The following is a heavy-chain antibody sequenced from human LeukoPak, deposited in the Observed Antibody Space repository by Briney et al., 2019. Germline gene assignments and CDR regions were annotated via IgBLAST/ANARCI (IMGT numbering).Heavy chain of an antibody. J-gene: IGHJ3*02. CDR1: GYSISSSHW. Sequence: SETLSLTCDVSGYSISSSHWWGWFRQPPGKGLEWIGYIYYSGSACYNTSLNSRINMSVDTSKNQFSLKVTSVTALDTAVYYCARNQAVAGNHGAMDIWGQGTMVTVSS. D-gene: IGHD6-19*01. V-gene: IGHV4-28*01. CDR3: ARNQAVAGNHGAMDI. CDR2: IYYSGSA.